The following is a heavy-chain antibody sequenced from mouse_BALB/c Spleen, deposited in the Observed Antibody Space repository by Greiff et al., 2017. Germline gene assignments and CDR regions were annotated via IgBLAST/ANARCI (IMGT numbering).Heavy chain of an antibody. Sequence: EVHLVESGGGLVQPKGSLKLSCAASGFTFNTYAMNWVRQAPGKGLEWVARIRSKSNNYATYYADSVKDRFTISRDDSQSMLYLQMNNLKTEDTAMYYCVRTLRLPAAMDYWGQGTSVTVS. CDR2: IRSKSNNYAT. V-gene: IGHV10-1*02. D-gene: IGHD1-2*01. CDR3: VRTLRLPAAMDY. CDR1: GFTFNTYA. J-gene: IGHJ4*01.